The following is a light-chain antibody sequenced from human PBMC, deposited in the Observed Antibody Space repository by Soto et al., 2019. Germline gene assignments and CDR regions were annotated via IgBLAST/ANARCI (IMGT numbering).Light chain of an antibody. V-gene: IGLV2-8*01. Sequence: QSVLTQPPSASGSPGQSVTISCTGTSSDVGDFQFVSWYQQHPGKAPKLMIYEVTKRPSGVPERFSGSKSGNTASLTVSGLQDGAEADYYCSASAGSNTVFGTGTKLTVL. CDR1: SSDVGDFQF. J-gene: IGLJ1*01. CDR2: EVT. CDR3: SASAGSNTV.